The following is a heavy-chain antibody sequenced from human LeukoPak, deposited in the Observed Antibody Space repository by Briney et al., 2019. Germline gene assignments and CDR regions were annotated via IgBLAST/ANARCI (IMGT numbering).Heavy chain of an antibody. Sequence: ASVKVSCKASGYTFTSYGISWVRRAPGQGLEWMGWISAYNGNTNYAQKLQGRVTMTTDTSTSTAYMELRSLRSDDTAVYYCARAWVKDTAMGYWGQGTLVTVSS. D-gene: IGHD5-18*01. V-gene: IGHV1-18*01. CDR1: GYTFTSYG. CDR3: ARAWVKDTAMGY. CDR2: ISAYNGNT. J-gene: IGHJ4*02.